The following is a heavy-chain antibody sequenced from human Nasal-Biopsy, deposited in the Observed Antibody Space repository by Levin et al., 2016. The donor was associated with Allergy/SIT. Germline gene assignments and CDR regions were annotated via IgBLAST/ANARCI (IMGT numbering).Heavy chain of an antibody. CDR2: IKEKTDGGTA. CDR3: NKDPLLTGYFYVWERYLSDMHV. D-gene: IGHD3-9*01. V-gene: IGHV3-15*01. Sequence: GESLKISCVGSGFTFRNVWMSWVRQAPGKGLEWVGRIKEKTDGGTADYAAPVKGRFKISRDDSKNTLYLEMNSLKTEDTAVYYCNKDPLLTGYFYVWERYLSDMHVWGQGTAVTVSS. J-gene: IGHJ6*02. CDR1: GFTFRNVW.